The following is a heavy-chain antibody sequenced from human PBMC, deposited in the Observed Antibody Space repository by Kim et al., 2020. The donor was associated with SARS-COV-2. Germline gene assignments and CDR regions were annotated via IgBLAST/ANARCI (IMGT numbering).Heavy chain of an antibody. D-gene: IGHD3-22*01. J-gene: IGHJ4*02. V-gene: IGHV1-69*01. CDR3: ARVSGYDSSGYYFDY. Sequence: HKFQCRVTITADESTSTAYMEQSSLRSEDTAVYYCARVSGYDSSGYYFDYWGQGTLVTVSS.